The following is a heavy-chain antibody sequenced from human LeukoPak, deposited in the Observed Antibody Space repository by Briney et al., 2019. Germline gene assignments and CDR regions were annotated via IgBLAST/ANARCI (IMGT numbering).Heavy chain of an antibody. J-gene: IGHJ6*04. Sequence: GGSLRLSCAASGFTFSSYEMNWVRQAPGKGLEWVSYIKGRFTISRDNAKNSLYLQMNSLRAEDTAVYYCAELGITMIGGVWGKGTTVTISS. V-gene: IGHV3-48*03. CDR2: I. D-gene: IGHD3-10*02. CDR3: AELGITMIGGV. CDR1: GFTFSSYE.